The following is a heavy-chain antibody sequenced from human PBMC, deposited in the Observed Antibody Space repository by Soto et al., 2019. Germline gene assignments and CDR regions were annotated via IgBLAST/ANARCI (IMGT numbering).Heavy chain of an antibody. D-gene: IGHD3-3*01. CDR1: GFTFSSYG. V-gene: IGHV3-30*03. J-gene: IGHJ6*02. CDR3: ASTEPHRFTIFGVAKPRQYGMDV. CDR2: ISYDGSNK. Sequence: QVQLVESGGGVVQPGRSLRLSCAASGFTFSSYGMHWVRQAPGKGLEWVAVISYDGSNKYYADSVKGRFTISRDNSKNTLYLQMNSLRAEDTAVYYCASTEPHRFTIFGVAKPRQYGMDVWGQGTTVTVSS.